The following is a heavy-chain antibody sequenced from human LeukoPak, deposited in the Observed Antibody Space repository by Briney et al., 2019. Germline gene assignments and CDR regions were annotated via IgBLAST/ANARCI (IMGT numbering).Heavy chain of an antibody. V-gene: IGHV3-48*01. CDR2: IGPGGDI. CDR1: GFSITAYS. CDR3: ARRFDS. J-gene: IGHJ4*02. Sequence: GGSLRLSCAASGFSITAYSMNWVRQAPGRGLEWISYIGPGGDIYYADSVTGRFTVSRDTAKNSLYLQMNGLRVEDTAVYYCARRFDSWGQGTLVTVSS.